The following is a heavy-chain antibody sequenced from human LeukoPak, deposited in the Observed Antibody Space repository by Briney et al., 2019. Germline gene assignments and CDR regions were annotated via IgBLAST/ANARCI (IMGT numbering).Heavy chain of an antibody. CDR1: GFTFSSYA. J-gene: IGHJ4*02. Sequence: GGSLRLPCAASGFTFSSYAMHWVRQAPGKGLEWVAVISYDGSNKYYADSVKGRFTISRDNSKNTLYLQMNSLRAEDTAVYYCARDQYDILTGLIDYWGQGTLVTVSS. CDR2: ISYDGSNK. D-gene: IGHD3-9*01. CDR3: ARDQYDILTGLIDY. V-gene: IGHV3-30-3*01.